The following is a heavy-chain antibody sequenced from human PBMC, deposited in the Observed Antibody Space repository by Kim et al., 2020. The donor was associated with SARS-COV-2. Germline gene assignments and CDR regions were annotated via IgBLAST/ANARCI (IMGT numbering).Heavy chain of an antibody. J-gene: IGHJ6*02. CDR2: IYYSGST. CDR3: ARRQYPGDYYYYGMDV. CDR1: GGSISSYY. Sequence: SETLSLTCTVSGGSISSYYWSWIRQPPGKGLEWIGYIYYSGSTNYNPSLKSRVTISVDTFKNQFSLKLSSVTAADTAVYYCARRQYPGDYYYYGMDVWGQGTTVTVSS. D-gene: IGHD3-10*01. V-gene: IGHV4-59*08.